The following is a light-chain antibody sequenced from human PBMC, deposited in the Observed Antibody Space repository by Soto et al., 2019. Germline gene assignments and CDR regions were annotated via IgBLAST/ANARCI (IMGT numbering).Light chain of an antibody. Sequence: EIVLTQSPATLSLSPGERATLSCMASQSVSSYLAWYQQKPGQAPRLLIYDASNRATGIPARFSGSGSGTDFTLTISSLEPEDFAVYYCQQRSNWPRTFGPGTKVDIK. CDR1: QSVSSY. J-gene: IGKJ3*01. CDR3: QQRSNWPRT. CDR2: DAS. V-gene: IGKV3-11*01.